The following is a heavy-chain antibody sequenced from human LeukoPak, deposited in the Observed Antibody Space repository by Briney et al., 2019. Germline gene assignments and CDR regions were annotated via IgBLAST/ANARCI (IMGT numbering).Heavy chain of an antibody. CDR1: DYGFMSHD. D-gene: IGHD3-10*01. CDR3: AKGPNFGSWRAVDY. J-gene: IGHJ4*02. CDR2: IAGDGAS. Sequence: TGGSLRHSCAASDYGFMSHDMSWVRQTLEKGLEWVSSIAGDGASFYADSVRGRFTISRDKSQNILYLQMNSLRADDTAIYYCAKGPNFGSWRAVDYWGQGSLVTVSS. V-gene: IGHV3-23*01.